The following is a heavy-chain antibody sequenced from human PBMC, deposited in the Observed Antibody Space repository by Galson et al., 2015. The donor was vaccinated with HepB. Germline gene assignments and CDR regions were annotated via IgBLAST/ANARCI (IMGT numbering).Heavy chain of an antibody. CDR3: ARASRPSDISGIVIFDT. CDR2: INTNTGNP. J-gene: IGHJ4*02. V-gene: IGHV7-4-1*01. Sequence: SVKVSCKASGYTFTRNAINWVRQVPGQGLEWMGWINTNTGNPTYAQGFTRRFVFSLDTSVSTADLQISSLKTDDTTTYYCARASRPSDISGIVIFDTWGQGTLVTVSS. D-gene: IGHD3-22*01. CDR1: GYTFTRNA.